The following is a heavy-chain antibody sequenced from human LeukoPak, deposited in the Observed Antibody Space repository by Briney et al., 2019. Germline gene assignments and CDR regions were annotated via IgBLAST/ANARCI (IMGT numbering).Heavy chain of an antibody. Sequence: SQTLSLTCGISGDSVSTNGVAWNWIRQSPSRFLEWLGGTYYRSKWYNDYAVSVKSRITINPGTSRNQFSLQLNSVTPEDTAVYYCARGRSSAFDTWGQGTVVTVSS. CDR1: GDSVSTNGVA. J-gene: IGHJ3*02. CDR3: ARGRSSAFDT. CDR2: TYYRSKWYN. V-gene: IGHV6-1*01.